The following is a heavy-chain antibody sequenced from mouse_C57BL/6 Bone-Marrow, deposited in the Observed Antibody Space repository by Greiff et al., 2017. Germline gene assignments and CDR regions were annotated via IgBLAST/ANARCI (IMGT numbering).Heavy chain of an antibody. V-gene: IGHV1-37*01. J-gene: IGHJ1*03. CDR3: AVVDWYFDV. CDR1: GYSFTGYF. CDR2: INSYNGDT. D-gene: IGHD1-1*01. Sequence: EVKLVESGPELVKPGASVKISCQASGYSFTGYFLDLVKQSHGKSLEWIGRINSYNGDTFYNQKFKGKATLTVDKSSSTAHMELLSLTSEDFAVYYCAVVDWYFDVWGTGTTVTGSS.